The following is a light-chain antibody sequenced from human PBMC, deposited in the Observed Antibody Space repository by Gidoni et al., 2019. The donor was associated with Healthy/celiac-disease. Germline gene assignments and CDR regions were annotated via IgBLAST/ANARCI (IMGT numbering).Light chain of an antibody. CDR1: QSVSSSD. CDR3: QRYGSSPLT. Sequence: IVLTQSPGTLSLSPGERATRSCRASQSVSSSDLAWYQQKPGQDPRLHIYGASSRATGSPDRFSGSGSGTDFTLTISRLEHEDFAVCYCQRYGSSPLTFGQGTKVEIK. CDR2: GAS. V-gene: IGKV3-20*01. J-gene: IGKJ1*01.